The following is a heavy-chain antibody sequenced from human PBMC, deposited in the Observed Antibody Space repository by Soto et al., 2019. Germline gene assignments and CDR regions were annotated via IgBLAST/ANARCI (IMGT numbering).Heavy chain of an antibody. Sequence: QVQLHQWGAGLLKPSETLSVACSIYSGSFSGYYWSWIRQPPGKGLEWIGEISQSGNTNYSPSLKSRVSISIDTPKKQFSLNLASVSAADTAVYYCARAPKVSGSSQTRPDFWGQGTLVTVSS. J-gene: IGHJ4*02. V-gene: IGHV4-34*01. CDR3: ARAPKVSGSSQTRPDF. CDR2: ISQSGNT. CDR1: SGSFSGYY. D-gene: IGHD6-6*01.